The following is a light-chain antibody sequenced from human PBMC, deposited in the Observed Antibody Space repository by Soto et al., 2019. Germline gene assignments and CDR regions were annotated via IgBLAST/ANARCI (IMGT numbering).Light chain of an antibody. Sequence: DIQMTQSPSTLSASVGDRVTITCRASQSISSWLAWYQQKPGKAPKLLIYKASSLESGVPSRFSDRGSETEFTLNISSLEPDDLATNYCQQYNSYSTLTFGQGTKVAIK. CDR1: QSISSW. J-gene: IGKJ1*01. CDR3: QQYNSYSTLT. CDR2: KAS. V-gene: IGKV1-5*03.